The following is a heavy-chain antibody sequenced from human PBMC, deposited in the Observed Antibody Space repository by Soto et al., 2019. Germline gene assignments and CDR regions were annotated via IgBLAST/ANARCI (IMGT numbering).Heavy chain of an antibody. Sequence: GGSLRLSCAASGFTFSSYWMHWVRQAPGKGLVWVSRINSDGSSTSYADSVKGRFTISRDNAKNSLYLQMNSLRAEDTAVYYCARGGCRVSEDILTGHCATFDYWGRGTLVTVSS. CDR3: ARGGCRVSEDILTGHCATFDY. CDR1: GFTFSSYW. V-gene: IGHV3-74*01. CDR2: INSDGSST. J-gene: IGHJ4*02. D-gene: IGHD3-9*01.